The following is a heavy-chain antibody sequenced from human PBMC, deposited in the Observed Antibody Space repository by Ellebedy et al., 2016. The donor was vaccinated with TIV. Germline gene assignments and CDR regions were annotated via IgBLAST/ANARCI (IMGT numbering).Heavy chain of an antibody. CDR3: AKGGSSSWYAYYGMDV. J-gene: IGHJ6*02. V-gene: IGHV3-30*18. CDR1: GFTFSSYG. CDR2: ISYDGSNK. Sequence: GESLKISCAASGFTFSSYGMHWVRQAPGKGLEWVAVISYDGSNKYYADSVKGRFTISRDNSKNTLYLQMNSLRAEDTAVYYCAKGGSSSWYAYYGMDVWGQGTTVTVSS. D-gene: IGHD6-13*01.